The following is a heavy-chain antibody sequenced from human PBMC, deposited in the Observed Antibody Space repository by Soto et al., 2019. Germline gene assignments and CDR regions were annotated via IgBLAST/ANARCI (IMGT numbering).Heavy chain of an antibody. CDR2: ISYDGSNK. J-gene: IGHJ4*02. D-gene: IGHD3-3*01. Sequence: QVQLVESGGGVVQPGRSQRLSCAASGCTFSSCSMHWVRQAPGKGLEWVALISYDGSNKYYADSVKGRFTISRDNSKNTLYLQMISLRAEDTAVYYCARDKRDLRFLEWSYYFDYWGQGTLVTVSS. CDR1: GCTFSSCS. CDR3: ARDKRDLRFLEWSYYFDY. V-gene: IGHV3-30-3*01.